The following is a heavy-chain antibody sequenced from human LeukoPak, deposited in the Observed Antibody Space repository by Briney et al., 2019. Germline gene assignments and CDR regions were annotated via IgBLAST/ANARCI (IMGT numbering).Heavy chain of an antibody. Sequence: GESLKISCKGSGYSFTSYWIGWVRQMPGKGLEWMGIIYAGDSDTRYSPSFQGQVTISVDKSISTAYLQWSSLQASDTALYYCARAIGTSQFYFYYGMDVWGQGTTVTVSS. D-gene: IGHD2-2*01. CDR2: IYAGDSDT. V-gene: IGHV5-51*01. J-gene: IGHJ6*02. CDR3: ARAIGTSQFYFYYGMDV. CDR1: GYSFTSYW.